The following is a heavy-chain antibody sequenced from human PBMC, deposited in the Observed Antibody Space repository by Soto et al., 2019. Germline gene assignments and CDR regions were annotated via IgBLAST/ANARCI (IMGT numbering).Heavy chain of an antibody. V-gene: IGHV1-69*06. CDR2: IIPIFGTA. CDR3: ARGSKPYGYKWADYYYYGMDV. Sequence: QVQLVQSGAEVKKPGSSVKVSCKASGGTFSSYAISWVRQAPGQGLEWMGGIIPIFGTANYAQKFQGRVTITADKSTSTAYMELSSLRSEDTAVYYCARGSKPYGYKWADYYYYGMDVWGQGTTVTVSS. J-gene: IGHJ6*02. CDR1: GGTFSSYA. D-gene: IGHD5-12*01.